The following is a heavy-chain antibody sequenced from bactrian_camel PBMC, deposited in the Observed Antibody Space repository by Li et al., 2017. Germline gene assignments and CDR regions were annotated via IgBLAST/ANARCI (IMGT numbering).Heavy chain of an antibody. CDR2: IYPSRGTT. V-gene: IGHV3-2*01. J-gene: IGHJ6*01. D-gene: IGHD1*01. CDR1: GFTASSYD. Sequence: PGGSLTLSCAASGFTASSYDMSWVRRAPGGKRVGVASIYPSRGTTFYDDSVKGRSTISQDNAQNTLYLQMDNLKPEDTAVYYCALRFAVAGLACPVKTGFFGVWGLGTQVTVS. CDR3: ALRFAVAGLACPVKTGFFGV.